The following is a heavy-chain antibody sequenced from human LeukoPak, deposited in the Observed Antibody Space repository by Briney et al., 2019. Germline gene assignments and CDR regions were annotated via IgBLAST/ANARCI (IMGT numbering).Heavy chain of an antibody. Sequence: GGSLRLSCAASGFSVSSNYMSWVRQAPGKGLEWVSVIYSGGSTYYADSVKGRFTISRDNAKNTLYLQMNSLRAEDTAVYYCARDHFDRSGYYYGFDKWGQGTLVTVSS. CDR2: IYSGGST. D-gene: IGHD3-22*01. CDR3: ARDHFDRSGYYYGFDK. CDR1: GFSVSSNY. J-gene: IGHJ4*02. V-gene: IGHV3-66*01.